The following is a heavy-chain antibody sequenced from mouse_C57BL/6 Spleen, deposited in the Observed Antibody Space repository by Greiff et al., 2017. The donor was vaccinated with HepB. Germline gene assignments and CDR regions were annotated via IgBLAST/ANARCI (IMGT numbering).Heavy chain of an antibody. Sequence: QVQLKQPGAELVKPGASVKLSCKASGYTFTSYWMHWVKQRPGQGLEWIGMIHPNSGSTNYNEKFKSKATLTVDKSSSTAYMQLSSLTSEDSAVYYCARGLPLTYFDYWGQGTTLTVSS. CDR2: IHPNSGST. CDR3: ARGLPLTYFDY. V-gene: IGHV1-64*01. D-gene: IGHD2-2*01. J-gene: IGHJ2*01. CDR1: GYTFTSYW.